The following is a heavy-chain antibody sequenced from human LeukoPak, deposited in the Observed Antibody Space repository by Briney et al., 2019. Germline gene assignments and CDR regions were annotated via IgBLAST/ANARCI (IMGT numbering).Heavy chain of an antibody. Sequence: GGSLRLSCAASGFTFSSYAMSWVRQAPGKGLEWVSAISGSGGSTYYADSVKGRFTISRDNSKNTLYLQMNSLRAEDTAVYYCAKDYYGSGSYLTGVPNWFDPWGQGTLVTVSS. CDR3: AKDYYGSGSYLTGVPNWFDP. V-gene: IGHV3-23*01. CDR1: GFTFSSYA. CDR2: ISGSGGST. D-gene: IGHD3-10*01. J-gene: IGHJ5*02.